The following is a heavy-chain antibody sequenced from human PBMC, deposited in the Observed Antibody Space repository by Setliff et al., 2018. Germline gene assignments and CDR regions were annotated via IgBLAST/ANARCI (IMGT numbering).Heavy chain of an antibody. CDR1: GYTFTAYD. CDR3: ARGALVLQFLEWLPRFYYMDV. D-gene: IGHD3-3*01. Sequence: ASVKVSCKASGYTFTAYDIVWVRQATGQGLEWMGWMNPNSGRTGYPQKFQGRVTMTRNTSISTAYMELSSLRSEDTAVCFCARGALVLQFLEWLPRFYYMDVWGKGTTVTVSS. V-gene: IGHV1-8*02. CDR2: MNPNSGRT. J-gene: IGHJ6*03.